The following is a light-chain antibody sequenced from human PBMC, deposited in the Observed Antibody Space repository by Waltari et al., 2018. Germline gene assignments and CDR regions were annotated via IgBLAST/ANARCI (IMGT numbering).Light chain of an antibody. J-gene: IGKJ1*01. CDR1: QHLDRY. CDR2: AAS. V-gene: IGKV1-39*01. Sequence: DIHMTQSPSSLSASVGDPVTITCRASQHLDRYLNWYHQRPGNAPKLLVSAASTLQSGAPSRFRGGGSGTDLIRIFSCLQPEDFATHFCQRSHRSPGTCGQGTQVDI. CDR3: QRSHRSPGT.